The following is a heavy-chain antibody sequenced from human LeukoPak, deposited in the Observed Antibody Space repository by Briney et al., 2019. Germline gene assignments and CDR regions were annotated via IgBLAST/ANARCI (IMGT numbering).Heavy chain of an antibody. CDR1: GGTFSSYA. D-gene: IGHD3-22*01. CDR2: IIPIFGTA. CDR3: ARDQRPYYYDSSGYYTLDY. V-gene: IGHV1-69*13. J-gene: IGHJ4*02. Sequence: SVKVSCKASGGTFSSYAISGVRQAPGQGLEWMGGIIPIFGTANYAQKFQGKVTITADESTSTAYMELSSLRSEDTAVYYCARDQRPYYYDSSGYYTLDYWGQGTLVTVSS.